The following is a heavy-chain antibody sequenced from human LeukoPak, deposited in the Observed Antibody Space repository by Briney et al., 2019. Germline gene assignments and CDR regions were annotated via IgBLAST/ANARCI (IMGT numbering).Heavy chain of an antibody. CDR1: GYTFTSYD. V-gene: IGHV1-8*01. D-gene: IGHD3-16*01. Sequence: ASVKVSCKASGYTFTSYDINWVRQATGQGLEWMGWMNPNSGNTGYAQKFQGRVTMTRNTSISTAYMELSRLRSDDTAVYYCARDQGGKDPDAFDIWGQGTMVTVSS. CDR2: MNPNSGNT. J-gene: IGHJ3*02. CDR3: ARDQGGKDPDAFDI.